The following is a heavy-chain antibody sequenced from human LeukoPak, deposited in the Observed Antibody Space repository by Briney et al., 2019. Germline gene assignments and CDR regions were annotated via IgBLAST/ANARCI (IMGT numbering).Heavy chain of an antibody. D-gene: IGHD4-23*01. V-gene: IGHV4-59*01. CDR1: GGSISSYY. CDR2: IYYSGST. Sequence: SETLSLTCTVSGGSISSYYWSWIPQPPGEGLEWIEYIYYSGSTKYNPSLKGRVTISGDTSKNQFSLKLSSVTAADTAVYYCARDSSGYGGSWYFDLWGRGTLVTVSS. CDR3: ARDSSGYGGSWYFDL. J-gene: IGHJ2*01.